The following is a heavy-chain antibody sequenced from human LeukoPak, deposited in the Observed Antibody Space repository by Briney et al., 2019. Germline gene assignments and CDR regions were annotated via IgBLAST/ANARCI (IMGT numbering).Heavy chain of an antibody. Sequence: ASIKDYCKTSGYTFPHYHLNQVRQAPGQGLQWLGWMNPKSGKTGYAQKIQGRVTIIRNTSISTAYMELSSLRSEDTAVYYCARETSSRYFDFWGQGTLLTVSS. CDR1: GYTFPHYH. J-gene: IGHJ4*02. V-gene: IGHV1-8*03. D-gene: IGHD6-6*01. CDR2: MNPKSGKT. CDR3: ARETSSRYFDF.